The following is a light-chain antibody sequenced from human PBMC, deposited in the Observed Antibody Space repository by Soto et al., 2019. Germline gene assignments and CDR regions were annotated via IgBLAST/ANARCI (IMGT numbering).Light chain of an antibody. CDR2: DVS. CDR3: SSYTGGTTYWI. CDR1: SSDVGRYNY. Sequence: QSALTQPPSASGSPGQSVTISCTGTSSDVGRYNYVSWYQHHPGKAPKLIIYDVSQRPSGVPDRFSGSKSGNTASLTVSGLQAEDEADYHCSSYTGGTTYWIFGGGTKLTVL. V-gene: IGLV2-8*01. J-gene: IGLJ2*01.